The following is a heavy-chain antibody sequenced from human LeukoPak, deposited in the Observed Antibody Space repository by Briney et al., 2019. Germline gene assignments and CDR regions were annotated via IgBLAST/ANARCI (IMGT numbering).Heavy chain of an antibody. D-gene: IGHD3-10*01. CDR2: IKQDGSEM. CDR1: GFTFSTYW. J-gene: IGHJ4*02. CDR3: ARPSYNSGSYFDY. V-gene: IGHV3-7*01. Sequence: GGSLRLSCTASGFTFSTYWMTWVRQAPGKGPEWVANIKQDGSEMYYVDSVKGRFTISRDNAKSSLYLQMNSLRVEDTAVYYCARPSYNSGSYFDYWGQGTLVTVSS.